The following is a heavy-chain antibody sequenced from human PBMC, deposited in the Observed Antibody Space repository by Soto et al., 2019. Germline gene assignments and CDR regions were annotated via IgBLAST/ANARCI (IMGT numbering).Heavy chain of an antibody. D-gene: IGHD6-19*01. CDR2: ITVRGDGT. CDR1: GFAFSSSV. CDR3: VKSRAGDFDY. Sequence: EVQLLESGGDLVQPGGSLRLSCAASGFAFSSSVLGWVRQAPGKGLEWVSTITVRGDGTFYADSVKGRFRISRDNSENSLSLQKNSLKPDDTAKYYSVKSRAGDFDYWGQGTLVTVSS. J-gene: IGHJ4*02. V-gene: IGHV3-23*01.